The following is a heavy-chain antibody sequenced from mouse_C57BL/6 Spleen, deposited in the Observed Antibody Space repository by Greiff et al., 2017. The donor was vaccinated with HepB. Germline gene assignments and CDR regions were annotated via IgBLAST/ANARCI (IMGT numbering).Heavy chain of an antibody. D-gene: IGHD4-1*01. V-gene: IGHV14-2*01. CDR3: ANWEGNAMDY. Sequence: VQLQQSGAELVKPGASVKLSCTASGFNIKDYYMHWVKQRTEQGLEWIGRIDPEDGETKYDPKFKGKATITADTSSNTAYLQLSNLTSEDTAVYYCANWEGNAMDYWGQGTSVTVSS. CDR1: GFNIKDYY. CDR2: IDPEDGET. J-gene: IGHJ4*01.